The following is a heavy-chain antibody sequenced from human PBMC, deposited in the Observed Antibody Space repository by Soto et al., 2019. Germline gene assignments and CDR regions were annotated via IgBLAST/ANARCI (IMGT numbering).Heavy chain of an antibody. CDR3: ARDLGYYDSSGYFDY. CDR2: ISSSGDII. CDR1: GFAFSDYY. J-gene: IGHJ4*02. Sequence: PGGSLRLSCAASGFAFSDYYMSWIRRAPGKGLEWVSYISSSGDIIYYADSVKGRFTISRDNAKNSLYLQMNSLRAEDTAVYYCARDLGYYDSSGYFDYWGQGTLVTVS. V-gene: IGHV3-11*01. D-gene: IGHD3-22*01.